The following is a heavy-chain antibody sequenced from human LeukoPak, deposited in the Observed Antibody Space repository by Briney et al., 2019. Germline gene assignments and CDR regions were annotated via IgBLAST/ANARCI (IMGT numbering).Heavy chain of an antibody. D-gene: IGHD2-2*01. Sequence: SETLSLTCSVSGCSISSDYWSWIRQPPGKGLEWIGYIHYIRNTNYNPSLKSRVTISVDTSKNQFSLKLSSVTAADTAVYYCARDRGECTTTSCYRSYNYMDVWGKGTTVTVSS. V-gene: IGHV4-59*01. CDR1: GCSISSDY. J-gene: IGHJ6*03. CDR2: IHYIRNT. CDR3: ARDRGECTTTSCYRSYNYMDV.